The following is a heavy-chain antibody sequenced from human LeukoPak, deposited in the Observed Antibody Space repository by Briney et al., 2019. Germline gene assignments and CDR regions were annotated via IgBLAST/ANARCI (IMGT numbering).Heavy chain of an antibody. CDR1: GYTFTGYY. J-gene: IGHJ5*02. V-gene: IGHV1-2*02. Sequence: ASVKVSCKASGYTFTGYYMHWVRQAPGQGLEWMGWINPNSGGTNYAQKFQGRVTMTRDTSISTAYMELSRLRSDDTAVYYCARDDEAMGNYCSSTSCYWPTNWFDPWGQGTLVTVSS. D-gene: IGHD2-2*01. CDR3: ARDDEAMGNYCSSTSCYWPTNWFDP. CDR2: INPNSGGT.